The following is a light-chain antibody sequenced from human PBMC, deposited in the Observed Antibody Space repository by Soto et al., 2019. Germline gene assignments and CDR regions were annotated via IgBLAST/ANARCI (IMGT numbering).Light chain of an antibody. V-gene: IGKV3-20*01. CDR1: QRISTSY. CDR2: GTS. Sequence: EIVLTQSPGTLSLSAGERATLSCRASQRISTSYLAWYQQKPGRAPRVLVYGTSTRATGIPSRFSGSGSGTDFTLTISRLEPEDFAVYYCQQYGDYTLTFGPGTKVDIK. J-gene: IGKJ3*01. CDR3: QQYGDYTLT.